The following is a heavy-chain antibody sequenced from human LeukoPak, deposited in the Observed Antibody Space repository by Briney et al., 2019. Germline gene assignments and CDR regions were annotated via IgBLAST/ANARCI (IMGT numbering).Heavy chain of an antibody. CDR3: KGAWS. J-gene: IGHJ4*02. D-gene: IGHD3-3*01. V-gene: IGHV3-23*02. CDR1: GFIFSSHA. CDR2: ITGNGGST. Sequence: GGSLRLSCAASGFIFSSHAMAWVRQAPGKGLEWVSLITGNGGSTYYGDSVKGRFTISRDNSKNTLFLQMNSLRAEDTAVYYCKGAWSWGQGTLVTVSS.